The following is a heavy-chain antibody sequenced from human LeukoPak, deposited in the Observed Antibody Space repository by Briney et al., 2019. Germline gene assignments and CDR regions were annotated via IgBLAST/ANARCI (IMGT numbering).Heavy chain of an antibody. CDR2: FDPEDGET. V-gene: IGHV1-24*01. J-gene: IGHJ5*02. CDR3: ATYDILTANWFDP. Sequence: GASVKVSFKVSGYTLTELSMHWVRQAPGKGVEGMGGFDPEDGETIYAQKFQGRVTMTEDTSTDTAYMELSSLRSEDTAVYYCATYDILTANWFDPWGQGTLVTVSS. D-gene: IGHD3-9*01. CDR1: GYTLTELS.